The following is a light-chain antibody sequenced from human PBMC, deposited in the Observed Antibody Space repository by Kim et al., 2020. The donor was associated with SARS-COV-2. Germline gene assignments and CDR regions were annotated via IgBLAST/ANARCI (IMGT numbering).Light chain of an antibody. J-gene: IGKJ2*03. V-gene: IGKV3-11*01. CDR1: QRVSSY. Sequence: SPGESAALACRANQRVSSYFAGSPQNPRQAPRLLIYDASNRATGIPARFSGSGSGTDFTLTISSLEPEDFAVYYWQQRSNWPHSFGQGTKLEL. CDR2: DAS. CDR3: QQRSNWPHS.